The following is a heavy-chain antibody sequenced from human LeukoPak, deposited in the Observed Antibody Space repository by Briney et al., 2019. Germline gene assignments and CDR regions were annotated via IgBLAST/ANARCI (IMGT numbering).Heavy chain of an antibody. CDR2: INPNSGGT. D-gene: IGHD3-10*01. V-gene: IGHV1-2*02. Sequence: GASVKVSCKASGYTFTGYYMHWVRQAPGQGLEWMGWINPNSGGTNYAQKFQGRVTMTRDTSISTAYMELSRLRSDDTAVYYCARGLTYYYGSGSSERIKSFDYWGQGTLVTVSS. CDR1: GYTFTGYY. J-gene: IGHJ4*02. CDR3: ARGLTYYYGSGSSERIKSFDY.